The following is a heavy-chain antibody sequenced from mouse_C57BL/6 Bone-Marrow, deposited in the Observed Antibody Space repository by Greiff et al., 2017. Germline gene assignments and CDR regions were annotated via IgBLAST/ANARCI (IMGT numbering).Heavy chain of an antibody. CDR1: GYTFTSYW. CDR2: IDPSDSYT. Sequence: QVQLQQPGAEPVKPGASVKLSCKASGYTFTSYWMQWVKQRPGQGLEWIGEIDPSDSYTNYNQKFKGKATLTVDTSSSTAYMQLSSLTSEDSAVYYCARGGNYNYLDYWGQGTSLTVSS. D-gene: IGHD2-1*01. J-gene: IGHJ2*02. CDR3: ARGGNYNYLDY. V-gene: IGHV1-50*01.